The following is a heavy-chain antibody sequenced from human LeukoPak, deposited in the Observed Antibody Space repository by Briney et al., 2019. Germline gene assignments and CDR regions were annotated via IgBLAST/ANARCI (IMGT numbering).Heavy chain of an antibody. CDR3: ARQPDSRGGSGEGWFDP. Sequence: SETLSLTCTVSGGSISSSSYYWGWIRQPPGKGLEWIGSIYYSGSTYYNPSLKSRVTISVDTSKNQFSLKLSSVTAADTAVYYCARQPDSRGGSGEGWFDPWGQGTLVTVSS. V-gene: IGHV4-39*01. J-gene: IGHJ5*02. CDR1: GGSISSSSYY. CDR2: IYYSGST. D-gene: IGHD6-19*01.